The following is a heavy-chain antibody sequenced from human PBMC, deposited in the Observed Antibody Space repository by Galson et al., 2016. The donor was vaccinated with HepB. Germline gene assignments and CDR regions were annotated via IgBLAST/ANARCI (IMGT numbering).Heavy chain of an antibody. CDR3: TRDRLIGYYGMDV. CDR1: AFSVSDNY. D-gene: IGHD3-9*01. Sequence: SLRLSCAGSAFSVSDNYMSWVRQAPGRGLEWVSMTYTAGTTYYADSVKDRFTISRDNSKNTLYLQMNSLRAEDTAVYYCTRDRLIGYYGMDVWGQGTTVIVSS. J-gene: IGHJ6*02. CDR2: TYTAGTT. V-gene: IGHV3-66*01.